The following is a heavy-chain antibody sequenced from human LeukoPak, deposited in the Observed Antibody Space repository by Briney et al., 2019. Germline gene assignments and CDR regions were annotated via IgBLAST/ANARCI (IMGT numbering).Heavy chain of an antibody. CDR2: IIPIFGTA. Sequence: RASVKVSCKASGGTFSSYAISWVRQAPGQGLEWMGGIIPIFGTANYAQKFQGRVTITTDESTSTAYMELSSLRSEDTAVYYCARGEDIVVVPAADDAFDIWGQGTMVTVFS. J-gene: IGHJ3*02. V-gene: IGHV1-69*05. CDR3: ARGEDIVVVPAADDAFDI. CDR1: GGTFSSYA. D-gene: IGHD2-2*01.